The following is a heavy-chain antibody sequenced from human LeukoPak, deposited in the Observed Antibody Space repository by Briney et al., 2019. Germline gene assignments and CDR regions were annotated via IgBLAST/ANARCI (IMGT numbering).Heavy chain of an antibody. CDR3: ARGRQLWFFDY. CDR1: GFTFSSYA. V-gene: IGHV3-30-3*01. D-gene: IGHD5-18*01. Sequence: QSGGSLRLSCAASGFTFSSYAMHWVRQAPGKGLEWVAVISYDGSNKYYADSVKGRFTISRDNSKNTLYLQMNSLRAEDTAVYYCARGRQLWFFDYWGQGTLVTVSS. J-gene: IGHJ4*02. CDR2: ISYDGSNK.